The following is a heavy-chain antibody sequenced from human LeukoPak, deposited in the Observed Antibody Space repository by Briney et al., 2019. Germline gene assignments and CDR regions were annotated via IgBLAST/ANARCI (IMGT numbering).Heavy chain of an antibody. CDR2: IYYSGST. V-gene: IGHV4-31*03. CDR1: GGSISSGGYY. J-gene: IGHJ3*02. CDR3: ARDNFGCSGGSCSNDAFDI. D-gene: IGHD2-15*01. Sequence: PSETLSLTCTVSGGSISSGGYYWSWIRQHPGKGLEWIGYIYYSGSTYYNPSLKSRVTISVDTSKNQFSPKLSSVTAADTAVYYCARDNFGCSGGSCSNDAFDIWGQGTMVTVSS.